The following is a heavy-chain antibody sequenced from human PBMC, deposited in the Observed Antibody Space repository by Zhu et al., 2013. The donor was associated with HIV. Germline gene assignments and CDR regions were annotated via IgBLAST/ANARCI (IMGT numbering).Heavy chain of an antibody. J-gene: IGHJ6*02. CDR1: GGTLNRKT. Sequence: QVQLVQSGAEMRKPGSSVRVSCKASGGTLNRKTIIWVRQAPGQGLEWMGGIVPFSGTPNYAQKFQDRVTISADESTTTAYLELRSLRSEDTTMYFCATDGYSGYSYYYGMNVWGQGTTVTVSS. D-gene: IGHD5-12*01. CDR3: ATDGYSGYSYYYGMNV. V-gene: IGHV1-69*01. CDR2: IVPFSGTP.